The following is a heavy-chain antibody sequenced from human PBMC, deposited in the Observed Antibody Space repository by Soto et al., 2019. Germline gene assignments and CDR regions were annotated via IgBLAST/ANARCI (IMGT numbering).Heavy chain of an antibody. V-gene: IGHV4-31*03. J-gene: IGHJ3*02. D-gene: IGHD3-3*01. Sequence: SETLSLTCTVSGGSFSGGGYYWSWIRQHPGKGLEWMGYISYSGSTKYKPSLQSRITISVDTSENQFSLRLTSVTAADTAIYFCARTSIFGVVLNAFDIWGQGTLVTVPS. CDR3: ARTSIFGVVLNAFDI. CDR2: ISYSGST. CDR1: GGSFSGGGYY.